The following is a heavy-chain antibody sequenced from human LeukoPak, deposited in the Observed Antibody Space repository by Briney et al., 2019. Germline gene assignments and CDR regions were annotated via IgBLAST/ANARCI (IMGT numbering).Heavy chain of an antibody. CDR3: ARGARRGIAAAGSPDAFDI. J-gene: IGHJ3*02. Sequence: ASVKVSCKASGYTFTSYGISWVRQATGQGLEWMGWMNPNSGNTGYAQKFQGRVTMTRNTSISTAYMELSSLRSEDTAVYYCARGARRGIAAAGSPDAFDIWGQGTMVTVSS. D-gene: IGHD6-13*01. V-gene: IGHV1-8*02. CDR2: MNPNSGNT. CDR1: GYTFTSYG.